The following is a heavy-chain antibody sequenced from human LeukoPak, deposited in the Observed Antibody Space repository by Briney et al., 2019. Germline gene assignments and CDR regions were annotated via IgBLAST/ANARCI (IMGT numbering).Heavy chain of an antibody. CDR1: GFSLTIYA. CDR2: ISGSGGST. D-gene: IGHD2-2*01. CDR3: ASGRYCSSTSCRDY. V-gene: IGHV3-23*01. Sequence: GGSLRLSCVPPGFSLTIYAMSWVRPAPQEGLGWVSPISGSGGSTYYADSVRGRFTISRDNSKNTRYLQINSLRAEDTAVYYCASGRYCSSTSCRDYWGQGTLFTVSP. J-gene: IGHJ4*02.